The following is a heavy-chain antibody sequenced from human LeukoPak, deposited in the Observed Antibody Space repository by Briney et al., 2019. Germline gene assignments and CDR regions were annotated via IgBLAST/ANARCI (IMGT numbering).Heavy chain of an antibody. Sequence: KSSETLSLTCIVAGGSISSGSNYWSWIRQPAGKGLEWIGRIYTSGSTNYNTSLKSRVTISVDTSKNQFSLKLSSVTAADTAVYYCASTRPYCSGGSCFNDAFDIWGQGTMVTVSS. D-gene: IGHD2-15*01. J-gene: IGHJ3*02. V-gene: IGHV4-61*02. CDR3: ASTRPYCSGGSCFNDAFDI. CDR1: GGSISSGSNY. CDR2: IYTSGST.